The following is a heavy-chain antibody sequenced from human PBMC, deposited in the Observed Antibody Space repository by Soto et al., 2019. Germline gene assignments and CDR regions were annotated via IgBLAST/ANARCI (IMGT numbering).Heavy chain of an antibody. CDR1: GGSISSYY. D-gene: IGHD3-10*01. J-gene: IGHJ6*02. V-gene: IGHV4-59*01. Sequence: KTSETLSLTCTVSGGSISSYYWSWIRQPPGKGLEWIGYIYYSGSTNYNPSLKSRVTISVDTSKNQFSLKLSSVTAADTAVYYCARDHRVWFGEFKWGGNYYYGMDVWGQGTTVTVSS. CDR3: ARDHRVWFGEFKWGGNYYYGMDV. CDR2: IYYSGST.